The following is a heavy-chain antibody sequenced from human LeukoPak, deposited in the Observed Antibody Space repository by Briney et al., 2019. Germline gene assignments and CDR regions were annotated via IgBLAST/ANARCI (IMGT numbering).Heavy chain of an antibody. J-gene: IGHJ6*02. CDR1: GGSIRTDGSY. D-gene: IGHD1-26*01. CDR3: ARLFTRAWEYRYGMDV. CDR2: IYIDGIT. Sequence: SETLSLTCTVSGGSIRTDGSYWAWIRQPPGKGLEWIGSIYIDGITHYNSSLQSRVTLSIDTSKNQFSLKLTSMTAADTAVFYCARLFTRAWEYRYGMDVWGQGTAVTVSS. V-gene: IGHV4-39*01.